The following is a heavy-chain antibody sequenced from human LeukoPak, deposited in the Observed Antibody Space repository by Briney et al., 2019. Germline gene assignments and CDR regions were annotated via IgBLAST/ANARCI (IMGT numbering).Heavy chain of an antibody. CDR2: IKKRSDGGTT. J-gene: IGHJ3*01. Sequence: PGGSLRLSCAASGFTFNNAWMNWVRQAPGKGLEWVGLIKKRSDGGTTDYAAPVKDRFIISRDDSQDTLYLQMNTLKTEDTAVYYCTRDWYHAFDFWGQGTVVTVSS. D-gene: IGHD3-9*01. V-gene: IGHV3-15*07. CDR1: GFTFNNAW. CDR3: TRDWYHAFDF.